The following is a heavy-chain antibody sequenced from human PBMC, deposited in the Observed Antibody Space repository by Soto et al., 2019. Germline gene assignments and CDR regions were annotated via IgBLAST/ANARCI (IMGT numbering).Heavy chain of an antibody. J-gene: IGHJ4*02. Sequence: GESLKISCAASGFTFSSYGMHWVRQAPGKGVEWVAVIWYDGSNKYYADSVKGRFTISRDNSKNTLYLQMNSLRAEDTAVYYCARDYGGKGFDYWGQGTLVTVSS. CDR1: GFTFSSYG. D-gene: IGHD4-17*01. CDR2: IWYDGSNK. CDR3: ARDYGGKGFDY. V-gene: IGHV3-33*01.